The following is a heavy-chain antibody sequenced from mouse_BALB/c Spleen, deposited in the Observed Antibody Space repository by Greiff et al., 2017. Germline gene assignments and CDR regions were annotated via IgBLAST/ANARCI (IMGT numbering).Heavy chain of an antibody. CDR3: AKLSWFAY. Sequence: QVQLQQPGAELVRPGASVKLSCKASGYSFTSYWMNWVKQRPGQGLEWIGEIYPGSGSTYYNEKFKGKATLTADKSSNTAYMQLSSLTSEDSAVYFCAKLSWFAYWGQGTLVTVSA. CDR1: GYSFTSYW. J-gene: IGHJ3*01. CDR2: IYPGSGST. V-gene: IGHV1-55*01.